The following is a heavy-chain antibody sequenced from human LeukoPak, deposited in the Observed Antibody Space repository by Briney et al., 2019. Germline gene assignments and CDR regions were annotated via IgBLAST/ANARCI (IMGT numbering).Heavy chain of an antibody. J-gene: IGHJ4*02. CDR1: GFTFSSYA. V-gene: IGHV3-64*01. Sequence: GGSLRLSCAASGFTFSSYAMHWVRQAPGKGLEYVSAISSNGGSTYYANSVKGRFTISRDNSKNTLYLQMGSLRAEDMAVYYCAKGFVEMALTFDYWGQGTLVTVSS. D-gene: IGHD5-24*01. CDR2: ISSNGGST. CDR3: AKGFVEMALTFDY.